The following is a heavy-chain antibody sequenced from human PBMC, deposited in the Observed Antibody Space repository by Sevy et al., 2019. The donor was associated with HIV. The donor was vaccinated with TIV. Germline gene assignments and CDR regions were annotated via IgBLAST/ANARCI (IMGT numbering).Heavy chain of an antibody. CDR1: RYSLSEIS. Sequence: ASMKVSCKVSRYSLSEISMYWVRQAPGKGLEWMGGFDPEDGETIYAQKFQGRVTMTEDTSTDTAYMELRRLTSEDTAVYYCATLDFWSDHPFYGTDVWGQGTTVTVSS. V-gene: IGHV1-24*01. CDR3: ATLDFWSDHPFYGTDV. D-gene: IGHD3-3*01. CDR2: FDPEDGET. J-gene: IGHJ6*02.